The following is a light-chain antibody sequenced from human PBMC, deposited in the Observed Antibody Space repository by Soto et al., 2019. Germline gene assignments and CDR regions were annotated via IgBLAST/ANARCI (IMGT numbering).Light chain of an antibody. CDR3: NSYTSNNTYV. V-gene: IGLV2-14*02. CDR1: SSDVGSYNL. CDR2: EGT. J-gene: IGLJ1*01. Sequence: QSALTQPASVSASPGQSITIPCTGTSSDVGSYNLVSWFQQHPGKVPKLLIYEGTKRPSGLSDRFSGSKSGNTASLTISGLRAEDEADYYCNSYTSNNTYVFGTGTKVTV.